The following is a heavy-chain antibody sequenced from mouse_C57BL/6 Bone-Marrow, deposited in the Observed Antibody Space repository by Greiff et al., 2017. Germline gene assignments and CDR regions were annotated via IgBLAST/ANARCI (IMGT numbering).Heavy chain of an antibody. V-gene: IGHV5-17*01. CDR3: ARPRFYGNSWFAY. D-gene: IGHD2-1*01. Sequence: DVKLQESGGGLVKPGGSLKLSCAASGFTFSDYGMHWVRQAPEKGLEWVAYISSGSSTIYYADTVKGRFTISRDNAKNTLFLQTTSLRSEDTAMFYCARPRFYGNSWFAYWGQGTLVTVSA. CDR1: GFTFSDYG. CDR2: ISSGSSTI. J-gene: IGHJ3*01.